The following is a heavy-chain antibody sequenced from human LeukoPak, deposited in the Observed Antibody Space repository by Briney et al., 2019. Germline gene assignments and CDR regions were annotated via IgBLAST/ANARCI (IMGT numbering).Heavy chain of an antibody. D-gene: IGHD6-13*01. CDR1: GGSISSSSYY. CDR2: IYYSGST. V-gene: IGHV4-39*01. J-gene: IGHJ3*02. CDR3: AAYSSSWTLDAFDI. Sequence: PSETLSLTCTVSGGSISSSSYYWGWIRQPPGKGLEWIGSIYYSGSTCYNPSLKSRVTISVDTSKNQFSLKLSSVTAADTAVYYCAAYSSSWTLDAFDIWGQGTMVTVSS.